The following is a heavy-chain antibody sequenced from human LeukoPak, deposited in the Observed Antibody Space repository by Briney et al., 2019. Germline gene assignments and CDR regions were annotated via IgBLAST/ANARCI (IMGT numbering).Heavy chain of an antibody. J-gene: IGHJ4*02. CDR3: ARGGVVVPADREFDY. CDR2: INHSGST. D-gene: IGHD2-2*01. Sequence: SETLSLTCAVYGGSFSGYYWSLIRQPAGKGLEWIGEINHSGSTNYNPSLKSRVTISVDTSKNQFSLKLSSVTAADTAVYYCARGGVVVPADREFDYWGQGTLVTVSS. V-gene: IGHV4-34*01. CDR1: GGSFSGYY.